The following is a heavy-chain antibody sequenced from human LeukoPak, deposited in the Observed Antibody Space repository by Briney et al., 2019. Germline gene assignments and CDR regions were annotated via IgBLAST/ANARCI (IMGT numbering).Heavy chain of an antibody. D-gene: IGHD1-7*01. CDR3: ARVITGTTYRGFDP. CDR2: IIPIFGIA. V-gene: IGHV1-69*04. Sequence: ASVKVSCKASGGTFSSYAISWVRQAPGQGLEWMGRIIPIFGIANYAQKFQGRVTITADKSTSTAYMELSSLRSEDTAVYYCARVITGTTYRGFDPWGQGTLVTVSS. J-gene: IGHJ5*02. CDR1: GGTFSSYA.